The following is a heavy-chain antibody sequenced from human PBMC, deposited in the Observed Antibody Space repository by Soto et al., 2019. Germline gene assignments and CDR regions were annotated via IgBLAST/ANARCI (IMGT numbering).Heavy chain of an antibody. CDR3: ARESEDLTSNFDY. V-gene: IGHV3-21*06. CDR2: ISSTTNYL. Sequence: PGGSLRLSCAASGFTFTRYSMNWVRQAPGEGLEWVSSISSTTNYLYYGDSMKGRFTISRDNAKNSLYLEMNSLRAEDTAVYYCARESEDLTSNFDYWGQGTLVTVSA. J-gene: IGHJ4*02. CDR1: GFTFTRYS.